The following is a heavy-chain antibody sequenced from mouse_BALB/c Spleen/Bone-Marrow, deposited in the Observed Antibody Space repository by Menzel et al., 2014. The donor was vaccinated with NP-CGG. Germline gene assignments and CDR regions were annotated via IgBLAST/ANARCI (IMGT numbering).Heavy chain of an antibody. CDR3: ARSVYYGSSYVDY. Sequence: EVQGVESGPGLVKPSQSLSLTCTVTGYSITSDYAWHWIRQFPGNKLEWMGYISYSGSTSYNPSLKSRISITRDTSKNQFFLQLNSVTTEDTATYYCARSVYYGSSYVDYWGQGTTLTVSS. V-gene: IGHV3-2*02. J-gene: IGHJ2*01. CDR2: ISYSGST. CDR1: GYSITSDYA. D-gene: IGHD1-1*01.